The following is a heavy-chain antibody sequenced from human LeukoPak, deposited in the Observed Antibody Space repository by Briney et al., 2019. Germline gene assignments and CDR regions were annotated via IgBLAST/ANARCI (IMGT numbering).Heavy chain of an antibody. V-gene: IGHV4-39*07. J-gene: IGHJ3*02. CDR3: AGYGGRAFDI. Sequence: SETLSLTCTVSSASITSSPYFWGWIRQSPGKGLEWIGSISYSGTTYYNPSLKSRVTISVDTSKNQFSLKLSSVTAADTAVYYCAGYGGRAFDIWGQGTMVTVSS. D-gene: IGHD4-23*01. CDR2: ISYSGTT. CDR1: SASITSSPYF.